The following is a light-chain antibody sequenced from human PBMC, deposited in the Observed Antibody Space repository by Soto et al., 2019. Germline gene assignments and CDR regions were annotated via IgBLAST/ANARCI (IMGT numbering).Light chain of an antibody. J-gene: IGKJ4*01. CDR3: QQSYNTPLT. CDR1: QSISNY. Sequence: DIQMTQCPSSLSASVGDRVTITCRASQSISNYLNWYQQTPGKAPKLLISVASSLQRGVSSRFSGTGSGTDFTLTISSLQPEDFATYYCQQSYNTPLTFGGGTKVEIK. V-gene: IGKV1-39*01. CDR2: VAS.